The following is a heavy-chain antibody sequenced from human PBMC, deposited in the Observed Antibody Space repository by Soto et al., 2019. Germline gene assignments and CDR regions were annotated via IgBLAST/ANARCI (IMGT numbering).Heavy chain of an antibody. V-gene: IGHV2-5*02. CDR1: GFSISTSGVG. CDR3: AHRQIHSGNWDCGVLDY. Sequence: QITLKESGPTLVAPTQTLTLTCTLSGFSISTSGVGVAWIRQPPGKALEWLAVIYWDDDKRYNPSLRNRLTVTKDTSKNQVVLAVTNMDPVDTATYYCAHRQIHSGNWDCGVLDYWGPGTLFTISA. D-gene: IGHD1-7*01. CDR2: IYWDDDK. J-gene: IGHJ4*02.